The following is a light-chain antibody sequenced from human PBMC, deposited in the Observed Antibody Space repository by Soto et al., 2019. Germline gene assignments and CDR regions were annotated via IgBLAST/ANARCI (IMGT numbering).Light chain of an antibody. V-gene: IGLV1-47*01. CDR2: RNN. J-gene: IGLJ1*01. Sequence: QSVLTQPPSASGTPGQRVTISCSGSSSNIGRNYVYWYQQLPGTAPKLLIYRNNKRSSGVPDRFSGSKSGTSASLAISGLRSEDEADYYCAAWDDSLSVLYVFGTGTKVTVL. CDR3: AAWDDSLSVLYV. CDR1: SSNIGRNY.